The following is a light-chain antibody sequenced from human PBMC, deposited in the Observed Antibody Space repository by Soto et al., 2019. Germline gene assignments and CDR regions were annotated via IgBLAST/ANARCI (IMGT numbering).Light chain of an antibody. Sequence: DIQMTQAPSSLSAFVGDSVTITCRASQSVISYANWYQQRPGNAPKLLIYGAISLQGGVPSRFSGSGTGTDFTLTISGLQPEDSATYYCQQSYRPPQTFGQGTKVEIK. J-gene: IGKJ1*01. CDR1: QSVISY. CDR2: GAI. V-gene: IGKV1-39*01. CDR3: QQSYRPPQT.